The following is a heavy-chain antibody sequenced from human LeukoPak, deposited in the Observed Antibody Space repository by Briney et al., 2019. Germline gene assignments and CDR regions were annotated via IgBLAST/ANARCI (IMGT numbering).Heavy chain of an antibody. V-gene: IGHV3-30-3*01. J-gene: IGHJ4*02. D-gene: IGHD1-26*01. CDR3: ARELSGIVGATDY. CDR1: GFSFSSYA. Sequence: GGSLRLSCAASGFSFSSYAMHWVRQAPGKGLEWVAVMSSDGTNTYYAASVKGRFTISRDISKNTLYLQMNSLRAEDTAVYYCARELSGIVGATDYWGQGTLVTVSS. CDR2: MSSDGTNT.